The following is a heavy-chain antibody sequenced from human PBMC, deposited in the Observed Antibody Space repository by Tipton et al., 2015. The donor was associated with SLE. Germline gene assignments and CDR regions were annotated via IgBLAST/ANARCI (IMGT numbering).Heavy chain of an antibody. CDR1: GGSISSSSYY. D-gene: IGHD1-26*01. J-gene: IGHJ4*02. CDR2: IYYSGGT. V-gene: IGHV4-39*01. Sequence: LRLSCTVSGGSISSSSYYWGWIRQPPGKGLEWIGSIYYSGGTYYNPSLKSRVTISVDTSKNQFSLKLSSVTAADTAVYYCAIHTGIVGATPFVYWGQGTLVTVSS. CDR3: AIHTGIVGATPFVY.